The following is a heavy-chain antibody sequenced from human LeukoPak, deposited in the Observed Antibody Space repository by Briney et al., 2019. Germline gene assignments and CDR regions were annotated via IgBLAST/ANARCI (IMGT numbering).Heavy chain of an antibody. D-gene: IGHD5-24*01. Sequence: SETLSLTCAAYGGSFSGYYWSWIRQPPGKGLEWIGEINHSGSTNYNPSLKSRVTISVDTSKNQFSLKLSSVTAADTAVYYCARGSAGKRWLQPPFDYWGQGTLVTVSS. J-gene: IGHJ4*02. V-gene: IGHV4-34*01. CDR3: ARGSAGKRWLQPPFDY. CDR2: INHSGST. CDR1: GGSFSGYY.